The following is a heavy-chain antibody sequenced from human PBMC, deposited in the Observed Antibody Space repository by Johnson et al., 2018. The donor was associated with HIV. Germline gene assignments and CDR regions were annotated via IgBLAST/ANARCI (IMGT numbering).Heavy chain of an antibody. Sequence: EVQLVESGGGVVRPGGSLRLSCAASGFNFDDYGMSWVRQAPGKGLEWVANIKQDGSEKYYVDSVKGRFTISRDNAKNSLYLQMNSLRAEDTAVYYCARDIAPLAGRDAFDIWGQGTMVTVSS. V-gene: IGHV3-7*05. CDR2: IKQDGSEK. J-gene: IGHJ3*02. D-gene: IGHD6-13*01. CDR1: GFNFDDYG. CDR3: ARDIAPLAGRDAFDI.